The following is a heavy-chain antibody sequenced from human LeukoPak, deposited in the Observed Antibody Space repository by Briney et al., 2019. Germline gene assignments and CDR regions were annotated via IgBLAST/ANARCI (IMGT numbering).Heavy chain of an antibody. Sequence: ASVKVSCKASGYTFTGYYMHWVRQAPGQGLEWMGRINPNSGGTNYAQKFQGRVTMTRDTSISTAYMELSRLRSDDTAVYYCARSRWLQENWFDPWGQGTLVTVSS. D-gene: IGHD5-24*01. J-gene: IGHJ5*02. CDR3: ARSRWLQENWFDP. CDR2: INPNSGGT. CDR1: GYTFTGYY. V-gene: IGHV1-2*06.